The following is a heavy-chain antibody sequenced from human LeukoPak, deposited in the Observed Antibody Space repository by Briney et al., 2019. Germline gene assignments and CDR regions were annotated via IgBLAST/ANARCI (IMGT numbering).Heavy chain of an antibody. CDR3: ARDRNSYGDTYYFDY. Sequence: GGSLRLSCAASGFTFSSYAMHWVRQAPGKGLEWVAVISYDGSNKYYADSVKGRFTISRDNSKNTLYLQMNSLRAEDTAVYYCARDRNSYGDTYYFDYWGQGTLVTVSS. CDR2: ISYDGSNK. D-gene: IGHD5-18*01. J-gene: IGHJ4*02. CDR1: GFTFSSYA. V-gene: IGHV3-30-3*01.